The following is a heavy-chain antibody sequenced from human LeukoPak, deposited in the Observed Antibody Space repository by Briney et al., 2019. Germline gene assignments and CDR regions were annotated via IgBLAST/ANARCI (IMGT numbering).Heavy chain of an antibody. J-gene: IGHJ4*02. CDR3: AETGDSSGFYYGVDY. V-gene: IGHV3-23*01. CDR2: ISSSGGST. D-gene: IGHD3-22*01. Sequence: AGSLCLSCAASGFTFSSYAMTWVRQAQGQGMEWVSTISSSGGSTYYADSVKGRFTISRDNSKNTLYVQMNSLRAEDTAVYYCAETGDSSGFYYGVDYWGQGTLVTVSS. CDR1: GFTFSSYA.